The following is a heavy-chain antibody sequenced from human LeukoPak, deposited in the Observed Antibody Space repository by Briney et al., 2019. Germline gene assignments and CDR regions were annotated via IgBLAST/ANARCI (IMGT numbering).Heavy chain of an antibody. CDR2: IGANNANT. D-gene: IGHD2-15*01. CDR1: GYTFMNYG. Sequence: ASVKVSCKASGYTFMNYGITWVRQAPGQGLEWMGWIGANNANTNHAQKFQGRVTMTTDTSTSTAYMELRSLRSDDTAVYYCARRSGGSGGSCWQDFWGQGTLVIVSS. J-gene: IGHJ4*02. CDR3: ARRSGGSGGSCWQDF. V-gene: IGHV1-18*01.